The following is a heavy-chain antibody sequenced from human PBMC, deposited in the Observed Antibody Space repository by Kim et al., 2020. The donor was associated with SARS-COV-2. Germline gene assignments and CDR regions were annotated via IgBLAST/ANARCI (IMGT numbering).Heavy chain of an antibody. Sequence: GRFTISRENSKNTLYLQMNSLRAEDTAVYYCAKGSLTFGGVIVKGYYFDYWGQGTLVTVSS. J-gene: IGHJ4*02. V-gene: IGHV3-23*01. CDR3: AKGSLTFGGVIVKGYYFDY. D-gene: IGHD3-16*02.